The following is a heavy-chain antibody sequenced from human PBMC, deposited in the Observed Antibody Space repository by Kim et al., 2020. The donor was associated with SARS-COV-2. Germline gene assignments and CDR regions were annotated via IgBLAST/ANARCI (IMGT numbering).Heavy chain of an antibody. D-gene: IGHD3-10*01. V-gene: IGHV1-2*04. CDR3: ARDRGANWYFDL. J-gene: IGHJ2*01. Sequence: NYAQKFQGWVTITRDTSISTAYMELSRLRSDDTAVYYCARDRGANWYFDLWGRGTLVTVSS.